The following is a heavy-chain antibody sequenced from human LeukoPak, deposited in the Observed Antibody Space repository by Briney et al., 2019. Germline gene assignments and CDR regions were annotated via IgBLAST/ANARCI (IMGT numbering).Heavy chain of an antibody. CDR3: ARSPLEWELLDY. CDR2: IIPIFGTA. J-gene: IGHJ4*02. D-gene: IGHD1-26*01. V-gene: IGHV1-69*13. Sequence: VASVKVSCKASGYTFTSYYMHWVRQAPGQGLEWMGGIIPIFGTANYAQKFQGRVTITADESTSTAYMELSSLRSEDTAVYYCARSPLEWELLDYWGQGTLVTVSS. CDR1: GYTFTSYY.